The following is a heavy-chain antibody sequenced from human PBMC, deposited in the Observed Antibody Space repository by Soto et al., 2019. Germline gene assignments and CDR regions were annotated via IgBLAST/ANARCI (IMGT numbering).Heavy chain of an antibody. Sequence: QVQLVQSGAEVKKPGASVKVSCKASGYTFTNFGISWVRQAPGQGLEWMGWISAYNGNTNYAQKFQGRVTMTTDTSTSTAYMELRSLRSDDTAXXXXXRXGTPIDYWGQGTLVTVSS. J-gene: IGHJ4*02. V-gene: IGHV1-18*01. CDR3: XRXGTPIDY. D-gene: IGHD2-15*01. CDR2: ISAYNGNT. CDR1: GYTFTNFG.